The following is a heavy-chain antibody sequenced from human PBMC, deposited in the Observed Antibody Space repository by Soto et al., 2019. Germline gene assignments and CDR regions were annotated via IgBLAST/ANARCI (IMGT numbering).Heavy chain of an antibody. V-gene: IGHV4-59*01. CDR3: ARDGVGIVVPAATRWFDP. CDR2: IYYSGNT. Sequence: PSETLSLTCTVSGGSISSSHWSWIRQPPGKGLEWIGSIYYSGNTKYNPSLRSRVTISVDTSRSQFSLELTSVTAADTAVYYCARDGVGIVVPAATRWFDPWGQGTLVTVSS. CDR1: GGSISSSH. D-gene: IGHD2-2*01. J-gene: IGHJ5*02.